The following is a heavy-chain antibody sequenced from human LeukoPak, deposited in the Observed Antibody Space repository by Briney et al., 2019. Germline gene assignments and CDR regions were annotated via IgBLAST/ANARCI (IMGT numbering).Heavy chain of an antibody. Sequence: ASVKVSCKASGYTFTGYYMHWVRQAPGQGLEWMGWINPNSGGTNYAQKFQGRVTMTRDTSINTAYMELSRLRSDDTAVYYCARDLVRGASRPDYWFDPWGQGTLVTVSS. CDR3: ARDLVRGASRPDYWFDP. CDR1: GYTFTGYY. D-gene: IGHD6-6*01. J-gene: IGHJ5*02. CDR2: INPNSGGT. V-gene: IGHV1-2*02.